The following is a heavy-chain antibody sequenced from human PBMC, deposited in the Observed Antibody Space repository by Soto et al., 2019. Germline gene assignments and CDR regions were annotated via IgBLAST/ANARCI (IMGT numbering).Heavy chain of an antibody. CDR1: GDSISSGDYY. D-gene: IGHD2-8*01. V-gene: IGHV4-30-4*01. Sequence: QVQLRESGPGLVKPSQTLSLTCTVSGDSISSGDYYWSWIRQPPGKGLEWIGCIYYSGNTYYNPSLKRRFSIPLTTPKTHSLRHLSLVPAPAPPGNYWARALKPFTVPRVPLGCWGRGTLFTAS. CDR3: ARALKPFTVPRVPLGC. J-gene: IGHJ4*02. CDR2: IYYSGNT.